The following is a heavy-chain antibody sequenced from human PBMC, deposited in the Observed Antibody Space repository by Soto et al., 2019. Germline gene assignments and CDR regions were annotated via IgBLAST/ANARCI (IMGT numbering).Heavy chain of an antibody. CDR3: ASELITTTGTGDFYHYGLDV. V-gene: IGHV1-2*02. D-gene: IGHD2-21*02. J-gene: IGHJ6*02. CDR2: INPNSGDT. CDR1: GYTFTDYS. Sequence: ASVKVSCKTSGYTFTDYSIHWLRQAPGPGLEWVGWINPNSGDTKYAQKFQGRVTLTRDTSITTAYMEVRSLESDDTAVYYCASELITTTGTGDFYHYGLDVWGQGTTVTVSS.